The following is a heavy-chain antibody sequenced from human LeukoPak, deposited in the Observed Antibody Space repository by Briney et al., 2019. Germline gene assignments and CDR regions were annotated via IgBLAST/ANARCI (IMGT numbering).Heavy chain of an antibody. CDR3: ARPYSTGWYGYDY. CDR1: GYSFSSYW. V-gene: IGHV5-51*01. J-gene: IGHJ4*02. D-gene: IGHD6-19*01. CDR2: IYPGDSDT. Sequence: GESLKNSCKASGYSFSSYWIGWVRQMPGKGLEWMGIIYPGDSDTRYSPSFQGQVTISVDKSISTAYLQWSSLKASDTAMYYCARPYSTGWYGYDYWGQGTLVTVSS.